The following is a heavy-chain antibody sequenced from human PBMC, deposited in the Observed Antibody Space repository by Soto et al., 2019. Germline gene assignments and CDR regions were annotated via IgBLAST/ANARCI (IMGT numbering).Heavy chain of an antibody. CDR2: IYHSGYT. V-gene: IGHV4-30-2*01. D-gene: IGHD4-17*01. J-gene: IGHJ6*02. CDR3: ARAHYGDYGYGMDV. Sequence: QLQLQESGSGLVKPSQTLSLTCAVSGGSISSGGYSWSWIRQPPGKGLEWIGYIYHSGYTYCNPYLQSRVTISVDRSKNQFSLKLISVTAADTAVYYCARAHYGDYGYGMDVWGQGTTVTVSS. CDR1: GGSISSGGYS.